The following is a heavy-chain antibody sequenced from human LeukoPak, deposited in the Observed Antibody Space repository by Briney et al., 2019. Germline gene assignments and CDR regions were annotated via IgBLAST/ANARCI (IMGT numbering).Heavy chain of an antibody. CDR2: IYSGGST. D-gene: IGHD3-10*01. Sequence: GGSLRLSCAASGFTVSSNYMSWVRQAPGKGLEWVSVIYSGGSTYYADSVKGRFTISRDNSKNTLYLQMNSLRAEDTAVYYCARARGGSGRQSYYYYYYMDVWGKGTTVTISS. CDR3: ARARGGSGRQSYYYYYYMDV. V-gene: IGHV3-53*01. J-gene: IGHJ6*03. CDR1: GFTVSSNY.